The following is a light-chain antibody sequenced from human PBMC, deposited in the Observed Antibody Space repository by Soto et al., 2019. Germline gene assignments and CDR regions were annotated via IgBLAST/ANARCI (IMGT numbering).Light chain of an antibody. CDR3: QRYDDAPLT. CDR2: DTS. J-gene: IGKJ4*01. CDR1: QSVSSY. V-gene: IGKV3-11*01. Sequence: EIFLTQSPSTLSLSPVAIATLSCRASQSVSSYLAWYQQKPGQPPRLLIYDTSNRATGIPARFNGSGSGTDFTLTISSLQPEDVGTYYCQRYDDAPLTFGGGTKVDIK.